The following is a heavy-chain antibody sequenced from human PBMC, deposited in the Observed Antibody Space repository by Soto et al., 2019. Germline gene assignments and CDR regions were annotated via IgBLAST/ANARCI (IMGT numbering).Heavy chain of an antibody. V-gene: IGHV3-30*04. J-gene: IGHJ4*02. D-gene: IGHD3-10*01. CDR3: ARSRSGAVADSFDS. CDR1: GFTFRRHA. CDR2: VSSDGSAK. Sequence: QVHLVESGGGVVQPGRSLRLSCAASGFTFRRHAVHWVRQAPGTGLEWVAVVSSDGSAKYYLDSVKGRFTSSRDNSKNTAFLQLNSLSSEDTAVYYCARSRSGAVADSFDSWGQGTLVTVST.